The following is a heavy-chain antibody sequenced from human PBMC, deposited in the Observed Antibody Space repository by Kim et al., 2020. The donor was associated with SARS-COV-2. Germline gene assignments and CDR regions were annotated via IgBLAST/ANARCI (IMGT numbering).Heavy chain of an antibody. CDR3: ARDTGYYFDSSGYGDAFDI. CDR2: ISSSSSTI. V-gene: IGHV3-48*02. Sequence: GGSLRLSCAASGFTFSSYSINWVRQAPGKGLEWISYISSSSSTIYYADSVKGRFTISRDNGKNSLYLQMNSLRDEDTAVYYCARDTGYYFDSSGYGDAFDIWGQGTMVTVSS. CDR1: GFTFSSYS. J-gene: IGHJ3*02. D-gene: IGHD3-22*01.